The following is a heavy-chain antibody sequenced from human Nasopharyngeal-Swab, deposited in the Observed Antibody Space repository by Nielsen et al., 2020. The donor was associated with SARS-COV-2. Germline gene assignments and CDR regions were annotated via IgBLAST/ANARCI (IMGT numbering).Heavy chain of an antibody. CDR3: AHRGIAVASGWFDP. D-gene: IGHD6-19*01. V-gene: IGHV2-26*01. J-gene: IGHJ5*02. Sequence: SGPTLVKPTETLTLTCTVSGFSLSNARMGVSWIRQPPGKALEWLAHIFSNDEKSYSTSLKSRLTISKDTSKSQVVLTMTNMDPVDTATYYCAHRGIAVASGWFDPWGQGTLVTVSS. CDR1: GFSLSNARMG. CDR2: IFSNDEK.